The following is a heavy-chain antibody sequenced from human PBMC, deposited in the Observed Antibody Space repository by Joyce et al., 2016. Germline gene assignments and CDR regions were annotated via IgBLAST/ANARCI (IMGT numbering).Heavy chain of an antibody. J-gene: IGHJ4*02. V-gene: IGHV3-30*18. CDR3: AKRYDYVDY. D-gene: IGHD3-16*01. Sequence: VQPGRSRRLSCAASGFTFSNYGMHWVRQAPGKGLEWVAVIANDGNKKYYADSVKGRFTISRDNSKNTLYLQMNSLRAEDTAVYYCAKRYDYVDYWGQGTLVTVSS. CDR1: GFTFSNYG. CDR2: IANDGNKK.